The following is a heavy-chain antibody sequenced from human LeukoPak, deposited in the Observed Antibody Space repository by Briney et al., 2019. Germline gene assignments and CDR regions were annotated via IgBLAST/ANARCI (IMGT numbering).Heavy chain of an antibody. J-gene: IGHJ5*02. V-gene: IGHV4-34*01. D-gene: IGHD6-13*01. CDR1: GGSFSGYY. CDR2: INHSGST. CDR3: ARHLGYSSSWYRTWFDP. Sequence: SETLSLTCAVYGGSFSGYYWSWIRQPPGKGLERIGEINHSGSTNYNPSLKSRVTISVDTSKNQFSLKLSSVTAADTAVYHCARHLGYSSSWYRTWFDPWGQGTLVTVSS.